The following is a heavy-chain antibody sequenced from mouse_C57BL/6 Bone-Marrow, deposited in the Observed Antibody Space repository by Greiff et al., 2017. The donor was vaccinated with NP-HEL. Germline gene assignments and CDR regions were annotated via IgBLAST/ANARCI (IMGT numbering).Heavy chain of an antibody. Sequence: VKLMESGAELARPGASVKLSCKASGYTFTSYGISWVKQRTGQGLEWIGEIYPRSGNTYYNEKFKGKATLTADKSSSTAYMELRSLTSEDSAVYFCARKGYDYTWFAYWGQGTLVTVSA. V-gene: IGHV1-81*01. CDR3: ARKGYDYTWFAY. J-gene: IGHJ3*01. CDR2: IYPRSGNT. CDR1: GYTFTSYG. D-gene: IGHD2-4*01.